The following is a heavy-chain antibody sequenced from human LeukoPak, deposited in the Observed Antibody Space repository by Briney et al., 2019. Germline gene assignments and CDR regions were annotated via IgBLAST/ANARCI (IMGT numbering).Heavy chain of an antibody. Sequence: RSLRLSRAASGFTFDDYAMHWVRQAPGKGLEWVSGISWNSGSIGYADSVKGRFTISRDNAKNSLYLQMNSLRAEDTALYYCAKDISTAKYYYYYGMDVWGQGTTVTVSS. CDR2: ISWNSGSI. D-gene: IGHD6-13*01. J-gene: IGHJ6*02. CDR3: AKDISTAKYYYYYGMDV. CDR1: GFTFDDYA. V-gene: IGHV3-9*01.